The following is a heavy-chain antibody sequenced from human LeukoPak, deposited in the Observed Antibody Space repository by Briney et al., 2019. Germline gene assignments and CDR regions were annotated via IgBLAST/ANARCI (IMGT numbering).Heavy chain of an antibody. CDR3: ARANEDYYDSSGYSSWFDP. V-gene: IGHV1-69*05. CDR2: IIPIFGTA. Sequence: PVKVSCKASGGTFSSYAISWVRQAPGQGLEWMGGIIPIFGTANYAQKFQGRVMITTDESTSTAYMELSSLRSEDTAVYYCARANEDYYDSSGYSSWFDPWGQGTLVTVSS. J-gene: IGHJ5*02. D-gene: IGHD3-22*01. CDR1: GGTFSSYA.